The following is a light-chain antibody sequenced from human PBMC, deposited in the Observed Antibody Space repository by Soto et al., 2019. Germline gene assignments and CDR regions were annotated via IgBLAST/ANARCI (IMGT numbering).Light chain of an antibody. CDR2: AAS. Sequence: ETVMTQSPVTLSVSPGDTATLSCRASQRVSSHLAWYQQRPGQAPRLLIYAASTRATGIPVRFSGSGSETEFTLTIRSLQSDDSALYYCHQYNNWPWTFGQGTKVEI. CDR1: QRVSSH. CDR3: HQYNNWPWT. V-gene: IGKV3-15*01. J-gene: IGKJ1*01.